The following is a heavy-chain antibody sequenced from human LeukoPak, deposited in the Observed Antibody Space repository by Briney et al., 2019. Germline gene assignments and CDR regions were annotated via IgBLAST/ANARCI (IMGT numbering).Heavy chain of an antibody. CDR2: INHSGST. Sequence: SETLSLTCAVYGGSFSGYYWSWIRQPPGKWLEWIGEINHSGSTNYNPSLKSRVTISVDTSKNQFSLKLSSVPAADTAVYYCARGPSEVGATADYWGQGTLVTVSS. CDR1: GGSFSGYY. J-gene: IGHJ4*02. CDR3: ARGPSEVGATADY. V-gene: IGHV4-34*01. D-gene: IGHD1-26*01.